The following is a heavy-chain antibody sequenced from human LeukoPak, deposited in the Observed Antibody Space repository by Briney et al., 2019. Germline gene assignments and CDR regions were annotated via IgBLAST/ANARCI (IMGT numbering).Heavy chain of an antibody. CDR1: DGSFSGYY. V-gene: IGHV4-34*01. CDR3: ARRITIIYYKYL. Sequence: SETLALICAVYDGSFSGYYGTWIRQFPGKGLEWIGEINDSGGTNYSPSLKSRVTISVATSKNQFSLKLSSVTAADTAVYYCARRITIIYYKYLWGKGTTVIVSS. D-gene: IGHD5-24*01. J-gene: IGHJ6*03. CDR2: INDSGGT.